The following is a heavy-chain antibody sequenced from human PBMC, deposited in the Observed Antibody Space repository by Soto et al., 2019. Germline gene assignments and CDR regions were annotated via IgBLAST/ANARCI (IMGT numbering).Heavy chain of an antibody. CDR3: ARETTPYWYFDL. CDR2: ISYDGSNK. V-gene: IGHV3-30-3*01. CDR1: GFTFSSYA. Sequence: QVQLVESGGGVVQPGRSLRLSCAASGFTFSSYAMHWVRQAPGKGLELVEVISYDGSNKYYADSVKGRFTISRDNSKNTLYLQMNILRAEDTAVYYCARETTPYWYFDLWGRGTLVTVAS. J-gene: IGHJ2*01.